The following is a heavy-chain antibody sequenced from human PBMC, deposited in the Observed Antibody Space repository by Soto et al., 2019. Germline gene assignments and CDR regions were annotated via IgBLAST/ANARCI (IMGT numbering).Heavy chain of an antibody. CDR3: ARRSGEPLARTYYYYMDV. Sequence: SETLSLTCTVSGGSISSYYWSWIRQPPGKGLEWIGYIYYSGSTNYNPSLKSRVTISVDTSKNRFSLKLSSVTAADTAVYYCARRSGEPLARTYYYYMDVWGKGTTVTVSS. J-gene: IGHJ6*03. CDR2: IYYSGST. D-gene: IGHD3-10*01. CDR1: GGSISSYY. V-gene: IGHV4-59*08.